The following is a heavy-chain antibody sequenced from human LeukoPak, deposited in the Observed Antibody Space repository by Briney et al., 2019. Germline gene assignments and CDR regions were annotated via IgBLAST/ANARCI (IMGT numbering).Heavy chain of an antibody. J-gene: IGHJ4*02. CDR2: ISYDGSNK. CDR3: ARGGWYTDY. D-gene: IGHD6-19*01. Sequence: GGSLRLSCAASGFTFSSYAMHWVRQAPGKGLEWVAVISYDGSNKYYADSVKGRFTISRDNSKNTLYLQMNSLRAEDTAVYYCARGGWYTDYWGQGTLVTVSS. CDR1: GFTFSSYA. V-gene: IGHV3-30-3*01.